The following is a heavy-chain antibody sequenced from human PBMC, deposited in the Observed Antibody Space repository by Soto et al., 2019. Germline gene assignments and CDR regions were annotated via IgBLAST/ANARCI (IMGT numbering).Heavy chain of an antibody. CDR2: IGGSGANT. J-gene: IGHJ6*03. CDR1: GLTFPSYA. V-gene: IGHV3-23*01. Sequence: LLESGGGLVQPGGSLRLSCAASGLTFPSYAMNWVRQAPGKGLEWVSAIGGSGANTYYADSAKGRFTISRDNSKNTVYLQMNSLRAEDTAVYYCAKGSSSTQYLNYYFYHMDVWGKGTTVSVSS. CDR3: AKGSSSTQYLNYYFYHMDV. D-gene: IGHD2-2*01.